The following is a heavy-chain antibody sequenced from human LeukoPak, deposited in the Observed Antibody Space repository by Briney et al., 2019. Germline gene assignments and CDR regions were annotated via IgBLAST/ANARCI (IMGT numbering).Heavy chain of an antibody. D-gene: IGHD3-10*01. CDR3: AREAYYYGSGSYYELDY. Sequence: PSETLSLTCTVSGVSISSGGYYWSWIRQHPGKGLEWIGYIYYSGSTYYNPSLKSRVTLSVDTSKNQFSLKLSSVTAADTAVYYCAREAYYYGSGSYYELDYWGQGTLVTVSS. J-gene: IGHJ4*02. CDR2: IYYSGST. V-gene: IGHV4-31*03. CDR1: GVSISSGGYY.